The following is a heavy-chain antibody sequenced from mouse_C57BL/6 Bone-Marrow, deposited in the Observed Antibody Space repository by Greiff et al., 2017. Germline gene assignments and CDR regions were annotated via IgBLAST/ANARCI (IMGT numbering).Heavy chain of an antibody. CDR1: GYPFTSYW. J-gene: IGHJ2*01. CDR3: ARRELGPLDN. CDR2: IHPNSGST. V-gene: IGHV1-64*01. Sequence: QVQLQQSGAELAKPGASVKLSCKASGYPFTSYWMHWVKQRPGQGLEWIGMIHPNSGSTNYNEKLKGKATLTVDKSSSTAYMQLSRLTSEDSAVYYCARRELGPLDNWGQGTTLTVSS. D-gene: IGHD4-1*01.